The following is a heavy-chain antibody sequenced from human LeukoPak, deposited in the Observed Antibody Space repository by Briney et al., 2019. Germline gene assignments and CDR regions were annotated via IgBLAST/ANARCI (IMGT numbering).Heavy chain of an antibody. CDR2: FDPEVGKT. V-gene: IGHV1-24*01. CDR3: ARATGTYWWFDS. Sequence: ASVKVSCKVSGYTLTELSMHWVRQAPGKGLEWMGGFDPEVGKTIYAQKFQGRVTMTEDTSTDTAYMELSSLRSEDTAIYYCARATGTYWWFDSWGQGTLVTVSS. D-gene: IGHD1-26*01. CDR1: GYTLTELS. J-gene: IGHJ5*01.